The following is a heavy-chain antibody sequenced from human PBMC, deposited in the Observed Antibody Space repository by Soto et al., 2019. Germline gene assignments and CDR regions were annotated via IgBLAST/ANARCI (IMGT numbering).Heavy chain of an antibody. Sequence: SVKVSFKTAGGTFNSYAIRWVRQAPGQGRGGRGGVIPYFDTTNYAQKFQGRATITADESTPTAYMEMSSLRSEDKAVYYCARDLGLYVQTGMVTDYFGMDVWGQGTTVTASS. D-gene: IGHD5-18*01. CDR3: ARDLGLYVQTGMVTDYFGMDV. V-gene: IGHV1-69*01. J-gene: IGHJ6*02. CDR2: VIPYFDTT. CDR1: GGTFNSYA.